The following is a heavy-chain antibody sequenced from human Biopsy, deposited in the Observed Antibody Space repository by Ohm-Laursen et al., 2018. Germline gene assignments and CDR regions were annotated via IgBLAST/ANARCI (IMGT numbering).Heavy chain of an antibody. CDR2: IIPILRTT. J-gene: IGHJ4*02. CDR3: AREAIGYQLPCDD. Sequence: GASVKVSCKAPTGTFNSYGIIWARQAPGQGLEWMGRIIPILRTTAYAQTFLGRVTITADSPTSTVDMELTCLTSDDTAVYFCAREAIGYQLPCDDWGQGTLVTVSS. D-gene: IGHD2-2*01. CDR1: TGTFNSYG. V-gene: IGHV1-69*11.